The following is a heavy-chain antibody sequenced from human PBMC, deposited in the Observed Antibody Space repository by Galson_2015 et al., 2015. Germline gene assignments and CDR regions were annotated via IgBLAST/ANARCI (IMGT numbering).Heavy chain of an antibody. D-gene: IGHD3-10*01. CDR3: ARWDFGWRHDAFDI. J-gene: IGHJ3*02. V-gene: IGHV5-51*01. CDR2: IYPGDSDT. Sequence: KVSCKASGYTFTSYWIGWVRQMPGKGLEWMGTIYPGDSDTRYSPSFQGQVTISADKSISTAYLQWSSLKASDTAMYYCARWDFGWRHDAFDIWGQGTMVTVSS. CDR1: GYTFTSYW.